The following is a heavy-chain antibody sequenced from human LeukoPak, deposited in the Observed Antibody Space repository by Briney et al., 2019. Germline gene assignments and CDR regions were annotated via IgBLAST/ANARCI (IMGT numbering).Heavy chain of an antibody. D-gene: IGHD6-13*01. J-gene: IGHJ4*02. CDR1: GGSISSSSYY. CDR2: IYYSGST. V-gene: IGHV4-39*01. CDR3: ARHLAGWEQQLLPNHFDY. Sequence: PSETLCLTCTVSGGSISSSSYYWGWIRQPPGEGLEWIGSIYYSGSTYYNPSLNSRVTIYVDTSKNTFSLKLSSVTAADTAVYYSARHLAGWEQQLLPNHFDYWGQGTLVTVSS.